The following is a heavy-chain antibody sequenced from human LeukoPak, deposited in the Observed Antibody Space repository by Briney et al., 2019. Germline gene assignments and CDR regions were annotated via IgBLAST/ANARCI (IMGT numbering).Heavy chain of an antibody. J-gene: IGHJ4*02. CDR1: GGSIKSYY. Sequence: SEILSLTCTVSGGSIKSYYWSWIRQPPGEGLEWIGYIYHTGSTTYNPSLKSRVTISVDMSKNQFSLRLYSVTAADTAVYYCARVGLGGYSGYDDFWGQGTLVTVSS. CDR3: ARVGLGGYSGYDDF. D-gene: IGHD5-12*01. CDR2: IYHTGST. V-gene: IGHV4-59*01.